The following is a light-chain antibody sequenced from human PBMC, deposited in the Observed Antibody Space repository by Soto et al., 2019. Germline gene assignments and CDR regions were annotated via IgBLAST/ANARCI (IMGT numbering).Light chain of an antibody. J-gene: IGLJ2*01. Sequence: QSVLTQPPSVSGTPGQRVTMSCSGGSSNIGRNTVSWYQQLPGTAPKVLIFGDNQRSSGVPYRFSGSKSGTSASLAISGLQSEDEDDYYCAGWDDSLSGPVFGGGTKVTVL. CDR2: GDN. V-gene: IGLV1-44*01. CDR3: AGWDDSLSGPV. CDR1: SSNIGRNT.